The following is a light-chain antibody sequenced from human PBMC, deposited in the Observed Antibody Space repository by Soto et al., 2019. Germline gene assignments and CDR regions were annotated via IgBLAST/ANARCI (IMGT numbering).Light chain of an antibody. Sequence: DIQMTQSPSTLSASVGDRVTITCRASQTIGSLLAWYQQKAGRAPKLLIYKASTLESGVPSRFSGSRSGTEFTLTISSLQPDDFATYYCQHYTSYPPMYTFGQGTKLEI. CDR1: QTIGSL. J-gene: IGKJ2*01. CDR3: QHYTSYPPMYT. V-gene: IGKV1-5*03. CDR2: KAS.